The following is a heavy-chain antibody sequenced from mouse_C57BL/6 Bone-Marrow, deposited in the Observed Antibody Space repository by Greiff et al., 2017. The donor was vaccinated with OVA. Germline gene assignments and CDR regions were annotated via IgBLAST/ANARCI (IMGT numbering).Heavy chain of an antibody. Sequence: VQLQESGAELARPGASVKLSCKASGYTFTSYGISWVKQRTGQGLEWIGEIYPRSGNTYYNEKVKGKATLTADKSSSTAYMELRSLTSEDSAVYFCARATTVVEASYYFDYWGQGTTLTVSS. CDR3: ARATTVVEASYYFDY. V-gene: IGHV1-81*01. CDR2: IYPRSGNT. D-gene: IGHD1-1*01. CDR1: GYTFTSYG. J-gene: IGHJ2*01.